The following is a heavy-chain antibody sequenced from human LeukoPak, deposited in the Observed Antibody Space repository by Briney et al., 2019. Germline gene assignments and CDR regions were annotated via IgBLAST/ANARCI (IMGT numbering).Heavy chain of an antibody. J-gene: IGHJ6*02. D-gene: IGHD3-3*01. CDR3: ARDLKGPYDFWSGYYGMDV. V-gene: IGHV4-59*01. CDR2: IYYSGST. CDR1: GGSIRSYY. Sequence: SETLSLTCTVSGGSIRSYYWSWIRQPPGKGLEWIGYIYYSGSTNYNPSLKSRVTISVDTSKNQFSLKLSSVTAADTAVYYCARDLKGPYDFWSGYYGMDVWGQGTTVTDSS.